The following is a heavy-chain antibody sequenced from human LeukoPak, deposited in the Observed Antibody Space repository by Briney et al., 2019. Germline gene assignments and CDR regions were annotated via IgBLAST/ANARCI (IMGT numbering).Heavy chain of an antibody. CDR3: ERDRGSSSLFDY. Sequence: PGGSLRLSCAASGFTFSSYGMHWVRQAPGKGLEWVAFIRYDGSNKYYADSVKGRFTISRDNSKNTLYLQMNSLRAEDTAVYYCERDRGSSSLFDYWGQGTLVTVSS. J-gene: IGHJ4*02. D-gene: IGHD6-6*01. CDR2: IRYDGSNK. CDR1: GFTFSSYG. V-gene: IGHV3-30*02.